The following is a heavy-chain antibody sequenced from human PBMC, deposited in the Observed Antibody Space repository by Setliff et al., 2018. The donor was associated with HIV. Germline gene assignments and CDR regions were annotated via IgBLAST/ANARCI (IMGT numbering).Heavy chain of an antibody. D-gene: IGHD1-26*01. CDR2: INQSGNT. CDR1: GGSLSGYY. V-gene: IGHV4-34*01. CDR3: ARGKGGLVGPAEFDY. Sequence: PSETLSLTCAVYGGSLSGYYWSWVRQSPGRGLEWIGEINQSGNTNFNPSLKSRLIISVDTSKSQFSLKLTSVTAADTAIYFCARGKGGLVGPAEFDYWGPGTLVTVSS. J-gene: IGHJ4*02.